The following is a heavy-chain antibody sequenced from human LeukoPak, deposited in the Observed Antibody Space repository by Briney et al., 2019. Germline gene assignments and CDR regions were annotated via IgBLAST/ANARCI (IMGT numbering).Heavy chain of an antibody. Sequence: ASVKVSCKASGYTFTGYYMHWVRQAPGQGLEWMGWINPNSGGTNYAQKFQGRVTMTRDTSISTAYMELSRLRSDDTAVYYCARDHYCSGGSCYWRFDYWGQGTLVTVS. V-gene: IGHV1-2*02. CDR2: INPNSGGT. CDR1: GYTFTGYY. CDR3: ARDHYCSGGSCYWRFDY. J-gene: IGHJ4*02. D-gene: IGHD2-15*01.